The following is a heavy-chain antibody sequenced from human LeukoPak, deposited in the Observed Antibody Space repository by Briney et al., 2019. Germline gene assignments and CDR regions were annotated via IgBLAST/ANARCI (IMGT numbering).Heavy chain of an antibody. CDR2: ISSSGSYI. Sequence: GGSLKLSCAASGFTFSSYSMNLVRQAPGKGLEWVSSISSSGSYIYYADSVKGRFTISRDNAKNSLYLQMNSLRAEDTAVYYCARDSSRDYIAAAGTGASDYWGQGTLVTVSS. D-gene: IGHD6-13*01. J-gene: IGHJ4*02. CDR1: GFTFSSYS. CDR3: ARDSSRDYIAAAGTGASDY. V-gene: IGHV3-21*01.